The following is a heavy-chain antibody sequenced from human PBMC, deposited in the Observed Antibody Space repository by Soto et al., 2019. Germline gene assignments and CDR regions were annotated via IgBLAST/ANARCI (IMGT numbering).Heavy chain of an antibody. CDR1: GFTFTSSA. CDR2: IVVGSGNT. CDR3: AADSSYTRAPYYYYGMDV. V-gene: IGHV1-58*01. D-gene: IGHD1-20*01. J-gene: IGHJ6*02. Sequence: ASVKVSCKASGFTFTSSAVQWVRQARGQRLEWIGWIVVGSGNTNYAQKFQERVTITRDMSTSTAYMELSSLRSEDTAVYYCAADSSYTRAPYYYYGMDVWGQGTTVTVSS.